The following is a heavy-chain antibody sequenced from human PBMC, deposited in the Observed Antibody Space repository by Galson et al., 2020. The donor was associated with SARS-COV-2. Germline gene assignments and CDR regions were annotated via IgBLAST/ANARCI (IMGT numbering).Heavy chain of an antibody. V-gene: IGHV1-18*04. J-gene: IGHJ2*01. CDR3: AREKQHRGFYWYFDL. CDR1: GYTFTKYG. CDR2: ISTYNGNT. D-gene: IGHD1-1*01. Sequence: ASVKVSCKASGYTFTKYGISWVRQAPGQGLEWLGWISTYNGNTNYAQKLQGRVTMTTDTSTSTAYVELRSLRSDDTAMYYCAREKQHRGFYWYFDLWGRGTLVTVSS.